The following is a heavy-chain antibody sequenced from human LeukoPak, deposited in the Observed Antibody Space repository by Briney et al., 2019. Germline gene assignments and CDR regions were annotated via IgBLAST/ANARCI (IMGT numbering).Heavy chain of an antibody. CDR3: ARHGHDFWSGQNWFDP. Sequence: GASVKVSCKASGYTFSSYGISWVRQAPGQGLEWMGWTSAYNGNTNYAQKFQGRVTMTTDTSTSTTYVEVRSLRSDDTAVYYCARHGHDFWSGQNWFDPWGQGTLVTVSS. D-gene: IGHD3-3*01. V-gene: IGHV1-18*01. CDR1: GYTFSSYG. CDR2: TSAYNGNT. J-gene: IGHJ5*02.